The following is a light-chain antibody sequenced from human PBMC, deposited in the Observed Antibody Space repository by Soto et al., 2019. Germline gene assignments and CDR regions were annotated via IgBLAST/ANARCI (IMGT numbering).Light chain of an antibody. CDR3: GTWDNNLNTGV. CDR1: SSNVGSNY. CDR2: DNN. V-gene: IGLV1-51*01. Sequence: QSVLTQPPSVSAAPGQMVTISCSGSSSNVGSNYVSWYQQLPGTAPKLLIYDNNKRPSGIPDRFSGSKSGTSATLGITGLQTGDEADYYCGTWDNNLNTGVFGGGTKLTVL. J-gene: IGLJ2*01.